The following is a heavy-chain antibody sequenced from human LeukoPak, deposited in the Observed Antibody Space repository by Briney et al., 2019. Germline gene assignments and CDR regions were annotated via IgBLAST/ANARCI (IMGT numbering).Heavy chain of an antibody. CDR2: INQDGSDK. V-gene: IGHV3-7*01. CDR3: AVSPTARGALGY. CDR1: GFTLSSYW. J-gene: IGHJ4*02. D-gene: IGHD1-26*01. Sequence: GGSLRLSCAASGFTLSSYWMSCVRQAPGEGLEWVANINQDGSDKYYVDSVKGRFTISRANAKSSLYLQMNSLRAQDPPVYYCAVSPTARGALGYWGPGTLVNGSS.